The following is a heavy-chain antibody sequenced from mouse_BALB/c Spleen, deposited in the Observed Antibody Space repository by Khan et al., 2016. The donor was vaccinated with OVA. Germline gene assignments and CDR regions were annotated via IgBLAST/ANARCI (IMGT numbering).Heavy chain of an antibody. J-gene: IGHJ4*01. Sequence: VQLQESGAELMKPGASVKISCKTTGYTFSNYWIEWIKQRPGHGLEWIGEILPGRGNINYNEKFKGKATFTADTSSNIAYMQLNSLTSEDSAVYYCASGAGTTYGMDYWGQGTSVTVSS. D-gene: IGHD4-1*01. V-gene: IGHV1-9*01. CDR1: GYTFSNYW. CDR2: ILPGRGNI. CDR3: ASGAGTTYGMDY.